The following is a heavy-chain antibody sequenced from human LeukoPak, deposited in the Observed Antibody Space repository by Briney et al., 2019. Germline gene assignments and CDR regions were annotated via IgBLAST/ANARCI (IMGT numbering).Heavy chain of an antibody. J-gene: IGHJ4*02. CDR2: INPNSGGT. CDR3: ARVESSSWYGDFDY. D-gene: IGHD6-13*01. Sequence: ASVKVSCKASGYTFTGYYMHWVRQAPGQGLEWMGWINPNSGGTNYARKFQGRVTMTRDTSISTAYMELSRLRSDDTAVYYCARVESSSWYGDFDYWGQGTLVTVSS. V-gene: IGHV1-2*02. CDR1: GYTFTGYY.